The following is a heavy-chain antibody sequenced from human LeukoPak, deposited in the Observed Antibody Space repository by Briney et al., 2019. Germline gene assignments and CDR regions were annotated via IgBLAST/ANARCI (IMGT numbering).Heavy chain of an antibody. V-gene: IGHV4-4*07. Sequence: SETLSLTCTVSRGSVISYYWSWIRQPAGKGLEWIGRIYASGSTNYNPSLKSRVTMSVDTSKNQFSLKLSSVTAADTAVYYCARDGGFLDAFGFDDIWGQGTLVTVSS. D-gene: IGHD3/OR15-3a*01. CDR2: IYASGST. CDR3: ARDGGFLDAFGFDDI. J-gene: IGHJ3*02. CDR1: RGSVISYY.